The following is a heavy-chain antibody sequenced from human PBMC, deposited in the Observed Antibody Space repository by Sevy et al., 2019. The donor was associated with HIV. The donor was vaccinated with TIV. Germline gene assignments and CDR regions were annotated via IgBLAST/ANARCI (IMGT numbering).Heavy chain of an antibody. CDR1: GGSIGSNSFY. CDR2: VSYGGST. Sequence: SETLSLTCTVSGGSIGSNSFYWGWIRQPPGKELEWIGTVSYGGSTYYNPSLRSRVPISVDASKKQFSLKLSSVTAADTAVYYWPRQKVRSAYYYDTSGRQGKADFDSLGQGTLVTVSS. V-gene: IGHV4-39*01. J-gene: IGHJ4*02. CDR3: PRQKVRSAYYYDTSGRQGKADFDS. D-gene: IGHD3-22*01.